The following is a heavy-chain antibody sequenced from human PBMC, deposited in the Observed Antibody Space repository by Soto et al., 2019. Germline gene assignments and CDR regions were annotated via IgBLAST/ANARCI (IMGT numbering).Heavy chain of an antibody. V-gene: IGHV1-2*02. J-gene: IGHJ4*02. CDR3: TRPNSCDDDEFDY. CDR2: INPNNGGT. D-gene: IGHD3-22*01. Sequence: QVQLVQSGAEVKKPGASVKVSCKASGYTFTGYYMQWVRQAPGQGLEWMGWINPNNGGTNYAQKFQGRVTITLDTTINTAYMGLSSLKSDDTAVYYCTRPNSCDDDEFDYWVQGTLVTVSS. CDR1: GYTFTGYY.